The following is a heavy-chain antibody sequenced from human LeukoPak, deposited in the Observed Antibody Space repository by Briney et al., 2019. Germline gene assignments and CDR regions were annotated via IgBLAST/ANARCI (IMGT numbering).Heavy chain of an antibody. CDR1: GGSISSYY. CDR2: IYTSGST. V-gene: IGHV4-4*07. J-gene: IGHJ4*02. Sequence: SETLSLTCTVSGGSISSYYWSWIRQPAGKGLEWIGRIYTSGSTNYNPSLKSRVTMSVDTSKNQFSLKLSSVTAADTAVYYCARDPGMATPSVFDYWGQGTLVTVSS. CDR3: ARDPGMATPSVFDY. D-gene: IGHD5-24*01.